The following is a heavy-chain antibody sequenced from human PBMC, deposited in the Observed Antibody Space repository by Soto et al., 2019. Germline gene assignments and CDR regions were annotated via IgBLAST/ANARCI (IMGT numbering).Heavy chain of an antibody. V-gene: IGHV2-26*01. J-gene: IGHJ6*02. Sequence: SGPTLVNPTETLTLTCTVSGFSLRNARMGVSWIRQPPGKALEWLAHIFSNDEKSYSTSLKSRLTISKDTSKSQVVLTMTNMDPVDTATYYCARSDSSGYPGMDVWGQGTTVTVSS. CDR1: GFSLRNARMG. D-gene: IGHD3-22*01. CDR3: ARSDSSGYPGMDV. CDR2: IFSNDEK.